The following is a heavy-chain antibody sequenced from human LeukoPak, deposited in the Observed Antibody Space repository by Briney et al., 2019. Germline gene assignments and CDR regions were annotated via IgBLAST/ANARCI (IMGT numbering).Heavy chain of an antibody. CDR3: VRGPRDYFDY. CDR2: IYHSGST. CDR1: GYSISIGYY. V-gene: IGHV4-38-2*02. Sequence: SETLSLTCTVSGYSISIGYYWGWIRQPPGKGLEWIGNIYHSGSTYYNPSLKSRVTISVDTSKNQFSLKLSSVTAADTAVYYCVRGPRDYFDYWGQGTQVTVSS. J-gene: IGHJ4*02.